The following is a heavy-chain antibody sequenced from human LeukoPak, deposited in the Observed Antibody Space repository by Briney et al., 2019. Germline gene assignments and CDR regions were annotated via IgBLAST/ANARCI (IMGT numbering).Heavy chain of an antibody. V-gene: IGHV1-2*02. J-gene: IGHJ4*02. CDR1: GYTFSDNH. Sequence: ASVKVSCKASGYTFSDNHMYWIRQAPGQGLEWMGCINPNSGGTDYAQKFQGRVTMTRDTSISTAYMELSRLTSDDTAVYYCAGLSGYDPYYFDYWGQGTLVAVSS. D-gene: IGHD5-12*01. CDR3: AGLSGYDPYYFDY. CDR2: INPNSGGT.